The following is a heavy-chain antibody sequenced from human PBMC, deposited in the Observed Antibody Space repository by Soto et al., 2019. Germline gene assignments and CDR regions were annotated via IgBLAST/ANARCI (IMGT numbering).Heavy chain of an antibody. D-gene: IGHD2-15*01. CDR3: ARDRYSLVRFDI. J-gene: IGHJ3*02. CDR1: GDSVSSNSAA. CDR2: TYYRSKWYN. V-gene: IGHV6-1*01. Sequence: SQTLSLTCAISGDSVSSNSAAWNWIRQSPSRGLEWLGRTYYRSKWYNDYAVSVKSRITINPDTSKNQFSLKLSSVTPADTAVYYCARDRYSLVRFDIWGQGTMVTVSS.